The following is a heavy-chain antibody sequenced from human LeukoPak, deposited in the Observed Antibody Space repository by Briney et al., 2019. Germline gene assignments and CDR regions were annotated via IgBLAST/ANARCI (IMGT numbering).Heavy chain of an antibody. D-gene: IGHD6-19*01. V-gene: IGHV4-61*05. Sequence: SETLSLTCTVSGGSISSSNYYWIWIRQPPGKGLDGIGYIYNSTSTNYNPSLKSRVTIAVDTSKNQFYLKLSSVTAADTDVYYCARRGSSGWDYWYFDLWGRGTLVTVSS. J-gene: IGHJ2*01. CDR1: GGSISSSNYY. CDR2: IYNSTST. CDR3: ARRGSSGWDYWYFDL.